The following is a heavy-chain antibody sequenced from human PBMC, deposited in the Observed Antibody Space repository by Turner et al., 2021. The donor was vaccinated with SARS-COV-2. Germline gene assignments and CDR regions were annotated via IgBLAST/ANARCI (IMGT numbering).Heavy chain of an antibody. CDR3: ASRRGGSAAYNP. V-gene: IGHV4-39*01. J-gene: IGHJ5*02. CDR2: IYYSGST. D-gene: IGHD6-13*01. CDR1: GGSINTSPYY. Sequence: QLQLHESGPGLVKPSETLSVTCTVSGGSINTSPYYWGWIRQPPGKGLEWIGNIYYSGSTYYNPSLKSRIIISIDTSKNQFSLQVTSVTAADTAIYYCASRRGGSAAYNPWGQGTLVTVSS.